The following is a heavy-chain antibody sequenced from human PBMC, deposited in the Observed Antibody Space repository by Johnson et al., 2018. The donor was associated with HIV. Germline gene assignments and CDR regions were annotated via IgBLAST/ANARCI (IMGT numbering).Heavy chain of an antibody. V-gene: IGHV3-15*01. CDR2: IYSKTAGGTP. D-gene: IGHD1-7*01. J-gene: IGHJ3*02. CDR3: TTDQVGRNYGGKYHI. Sequence: EVQLVESGGGLVKPGGSLRLSCAASGFTLINAWMSWVRQAPGKGLEWVGRIYSKTAGGTPEDAAPGKGRFTISRDDSKNTLYLQMNSMKSEDTAVYYCTTDQVGRNYGGKYHIWGQGTMVTVSS. CDR1: GFTLINAW.